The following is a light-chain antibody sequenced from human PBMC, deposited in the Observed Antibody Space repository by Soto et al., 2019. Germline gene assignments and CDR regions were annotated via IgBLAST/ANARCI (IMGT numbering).Light chain of an antibody. V-gene: IGKV1-33*01. CDR3: QQYDNLPLT. J-gene: IGKJ4*01. CDR1: QDISNY. Sequence: IHISQSPSALSASVGDRVSITCQASQDISNYLNWYQQKPGKAPKLLIYDASNLETGVPSRFSGSGSGTDFTFTISSLQPEDIVTYYCQQYDNLPLTFGGGTKVAI. CDR2: DAS.